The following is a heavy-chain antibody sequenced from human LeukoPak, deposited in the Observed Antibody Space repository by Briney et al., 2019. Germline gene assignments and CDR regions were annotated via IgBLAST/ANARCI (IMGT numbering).Heavy chain of an antibody. CDR3: ASLAAAGPRLGWFDP. Sequence: GASVKVSCKASGYTFTGYYMHWVRQAPGQGLEWMGWINPNSGGTNYAQKFQGRVTMTRDTSISTAYMGLSRLRSDDTAVYYCASLAAAGPRLGWFDPWGQGTLVTVSS. CDR2: INPNSGGT. V-gene: IGHV1-2*02. CDR1: GYTFTGYY. J-gene: IGHJ5*02. D-gene: IGHD6-13*01.